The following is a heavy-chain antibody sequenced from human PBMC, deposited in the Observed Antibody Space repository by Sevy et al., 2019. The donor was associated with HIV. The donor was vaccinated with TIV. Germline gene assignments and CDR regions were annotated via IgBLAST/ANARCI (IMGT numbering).Heavy chain of an antibody. D-gene: IGHD6-19*01. CDR2: ISAYNGHT. V-gene: IGHV1-18*01. CDR3: ARLEASGSGWYGNGMDV. CDR1: GYPFSTYA. J-gene: IGHJ6*02. Sequence: ASVKVSCKASGYPFSTYAISWVRQAPGQGLECMGWISAYNGHTNYAQSLKDRVTMTTDTSTSTAYMELRSLRSDDTAVYYCARLEASGSGWYGNGMDVWGQGTTVTVSS.